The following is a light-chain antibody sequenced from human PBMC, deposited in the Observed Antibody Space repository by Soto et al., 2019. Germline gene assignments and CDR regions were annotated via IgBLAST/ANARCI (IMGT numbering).Light chain of an antibody. V-gene: IGKV3-20*01. CDR1: QSVSSSY. CDR3: QHYGSSPPIT. CDR2: GAS. Sequence: EIVLTQSPGTLSLSPGERATLSCRASQSVSSSYLAWYQQKPGQAPRLLIYGASSRATGIPDRFSGSGSGTDFTLTISRLEPEDFAVYSCQHYGSSPPITFGQGTRLEI. J-gene: IGKJ5*01.